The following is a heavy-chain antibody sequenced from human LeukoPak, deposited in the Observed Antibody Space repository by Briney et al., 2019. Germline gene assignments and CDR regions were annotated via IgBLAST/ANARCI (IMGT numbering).Heavy chain of an antibody. CDR1: GGSVSTYY. J-gene: IGHJ4*02. CDR3: ANSISMDFEY. CDR2: IYNGENT. V-gene: IGHV4-4*07. Sequence: PSESLSLTCTVSGGSVSTYYWNWIRQPAGKGLEWIGRIYNGENTNYNPSLESRVTISIDRSKNQFSLKLTSVTAADTAVHYCANSISMDFEYWGQGTLVTVSS. D-gene: IGHD2/OR15-2a*01.